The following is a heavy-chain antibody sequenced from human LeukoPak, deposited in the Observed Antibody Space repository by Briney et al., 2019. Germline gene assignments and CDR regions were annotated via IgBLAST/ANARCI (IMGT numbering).Heavy chain of an antibody. V-gene: IGHV3-23*01. CDR1: GFTFSSYA. Sequence: GGSLRLSCAASGFTFSSYAMSWVRQAPGKGLEWVSAISGSGGSTYYADSVKGRFTISRDNSKHTLYLQMNSLSAEDTAMFYCAREDRSFSLEYWGQGTLVTVSS. CDR3: AREDRSFSLEY. CDR2: ISGSGGST. D-gene: IGHD3-22*01. J-gene: IGHJ4*02.